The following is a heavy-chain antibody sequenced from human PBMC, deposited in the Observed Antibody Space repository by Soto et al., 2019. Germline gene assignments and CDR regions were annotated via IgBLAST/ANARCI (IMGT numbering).Heavy chain of an antibody. CDR2: IYYSGST. V-gene: IGHV4-39*01. CDR1: GGSISSSSYY. D-gene: IGHD5-18*01. J-gene: IGHJ6*02. Sequence: QLQLQESGPGLVKPSETLSLTCTVSGGSISSSSYYWGWIRQPPGKGLEWIGSIYYSGSTYYNPSLRSRVTISVDTSKNQFSLKLSSVTAAYTAVYYCARRRDTAMGTYYYYGRDVWGQGTTVTVSS. CDR3: ARRRDTAMGTYYYYGRDV.